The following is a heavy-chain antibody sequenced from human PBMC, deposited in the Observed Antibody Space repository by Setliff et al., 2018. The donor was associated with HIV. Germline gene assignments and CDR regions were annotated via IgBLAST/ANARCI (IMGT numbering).Heavy chain of an antibody. V-gene: IGHV4-39*01. Sequence: KASETLSLTCTVPGDSISTNSPYWAWIRQPPGKGLEWIGTIFYSGFTYYNPSLKSRVSIAVDTSKNQISLRLSSVTVADTAVYYCARHWDYDRSSSYFRAFDIWGQGTMVTVSS. D-gene: IGHD3-22*01. CDR2: IFYSGFT. CDR3: ARHWDYDRSSSYFRAFDI. J-gene: IGHJ3*02. CDR1: GDSISTNSPY.